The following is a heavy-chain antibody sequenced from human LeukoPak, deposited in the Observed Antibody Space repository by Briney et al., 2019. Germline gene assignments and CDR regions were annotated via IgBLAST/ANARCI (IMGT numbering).Heavy chain of an antibody. J-gene: IGHJ4*02. D-gene: IGHD3-16*02. V-gene: IGHV4-39*01. CDR2: IYYSGTT. Sequence: PSETLSPTCTVSGGSISSNNYYWGWTRQPPGKGLEWIGMIYYSGTTYYNPSLKSRVTISVDISRNQFSLKLSSVTAADTAIYYCARYYDYIWGTHRSYYFDYWGQGTLVTVSS. CDR3: ARYYDYIWGTHRSYYFDY. CDR1: GGSISSNNYY.